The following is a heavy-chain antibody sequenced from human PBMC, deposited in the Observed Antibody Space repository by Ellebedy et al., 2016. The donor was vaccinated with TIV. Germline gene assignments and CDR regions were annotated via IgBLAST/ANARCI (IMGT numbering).Heavy chain of an antibody. CDR1: GGSISSSNW. D-gene: IGHD3-22*01. CDR3: ARRPLTAYYYDSSGYYYEWGGDY. J-gene: IGHJ4*02. V-gene: IGHV4-4*02. CDR2: IYHSGST. Sequence: GSLRLSXAVSGGSISSSNWWRWVRPPPGKGLEWIGEIYHSGSTNYNPSLKSRVTISVDKSKNQFSLKLSSVTAADTAVYYCARRPLTAYYYDSSGYYYEWGGDYWGQGTLVTVSS.